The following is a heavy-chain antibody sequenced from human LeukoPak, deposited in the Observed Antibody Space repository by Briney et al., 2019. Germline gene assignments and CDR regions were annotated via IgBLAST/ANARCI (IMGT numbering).Heavy chain of an antibody. J-gene: IGHJ5*01. D-gene: IGHD5-24*01. CDR2: IYYSGSR. Sequence: SETLSLTCTVSRGSTNSAAYYWRWIRQHPGKGLEWIGYIYYSGSRYYNPSLKSRVSISIDTSKNQFSLNLRSVTAADTAVYYCARDLCGEGFNLRNWFDSWGQGTLVTVSS. CDR3: ARDLCGEGFNLRNWFDS. V-gene: IGHV4-31*03. CDR1: RGSTNSAAYY.